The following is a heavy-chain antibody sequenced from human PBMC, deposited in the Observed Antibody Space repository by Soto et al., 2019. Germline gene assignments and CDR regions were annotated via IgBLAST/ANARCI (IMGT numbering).Heavy chain of an antibody. CDR2: LSYNGNKK. V-gene: IGHV3-30*18. D-gene: IGHD1-1*01. Sequence: PGGPKRLSYTASEGNFTAFGVHWVRKDPGKGLEWVAGLSYNGNKKYYGDSVKGRFTISRDNSKKILYLEMNSLRKEDSAVYFCAKLGGSQNDFNRFDSWVQGTLVP. J-gene: IGHJ4*02. CDR1: EGNFTAFG. CDR3: AKLGGSQNDFNRFDS.